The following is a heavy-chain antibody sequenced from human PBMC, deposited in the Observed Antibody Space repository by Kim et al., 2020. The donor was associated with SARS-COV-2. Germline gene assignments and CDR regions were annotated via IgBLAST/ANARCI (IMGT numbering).Heavy chain of an antibody. Sequence: GGSLRLSCAASGFTFSSYGMHWVRQAPGKGLEWVAVIWYDGSNKYYADSVKGRFTFSRDNSKNTLYLQMNSLRAEDTAVYYCARDLLVGATSYGMDVWGQGNTVTVSS. J-gene: IGHJ6*02. CDR1: GFTFSSYG. V-gene: IGHV3-33*01. D-gene: IGHD1-26*01. CDR2: IWYDGSNK. CDR3: ARDLLVGATSYGMDV.